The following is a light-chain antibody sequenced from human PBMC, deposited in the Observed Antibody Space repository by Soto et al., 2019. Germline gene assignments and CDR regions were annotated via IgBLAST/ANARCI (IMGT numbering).Light chain of an antibody. CDR3: SSYTSSSSSV. V-gene: IGLV2-14*01. CDR1: SSDVGGYNY. CDR2: EVS. J-gene: IGLJ2*01. Sequence: QSALTQPASVSGSPGQSITISCTGTSSDVGGYNYVSWYQQHPSKAPKLMIYEVSNRPSGVSNRFSGSKSGNTASLTISGLQAEDEADYYCSSYTSSSSSVFGGGTKLTVL.